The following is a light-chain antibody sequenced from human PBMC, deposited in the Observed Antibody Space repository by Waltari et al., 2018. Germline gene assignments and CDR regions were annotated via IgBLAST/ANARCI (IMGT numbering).Light chain of an antibody. CDR1: QGIRNH. V-gene: IGKV1-27*01. J-gene: IGKJ1*01. Sequence: TCRASQGIRNHLAWYQQRPGKVPKLLIYAASTLQSGVPSRFSGSGSGTDFTLTISRLQPEDFATYYCQKYDNVPRTFGQGTTVEV. CDR2: AAS. CDR3: QKYDNVPRT.